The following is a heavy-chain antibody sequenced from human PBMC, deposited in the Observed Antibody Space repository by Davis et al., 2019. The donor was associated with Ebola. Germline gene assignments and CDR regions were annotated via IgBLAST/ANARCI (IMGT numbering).Heavy chain of an antibody. CDR1: AFTSSESW. CDR3: ARDNYWKLDY. D-gene: IGHD4-11*01. J-gene: IGHJ4*02. V-gene: IGHV3-7*01. CDR2: MLHDGSEK. Sequence: GESLKISCAPSAFTSSESWMAWVRQAPGKGLEWLANMLHDGSEKYFAGPVKGRFTISRDNARNSFYLQMNSLRVEDTAVYYCARDNYWKLDYWGQGILVTVSS.